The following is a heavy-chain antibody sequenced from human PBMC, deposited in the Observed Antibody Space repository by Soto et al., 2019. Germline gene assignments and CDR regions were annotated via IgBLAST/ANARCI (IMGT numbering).Heavy chain of an antibody. V-gene: IGHV3-21*01. CDR3: VRHWLATREFDY. CDR2: ISGSGHI. Sequence: GGSLRLSCAGSGFTFSRFAMSWVRQVPGKGLEWVSAISGSGHIYYADSVKVRFTISRDNAKNSLYLQMNSLRAEDTAVYYCVRHWLATREFDYWGQGTLVTVSS. J-gene: IGHJ4*02. D-gene: IGHD1-26*01. CDR1: GFTFSRFA.